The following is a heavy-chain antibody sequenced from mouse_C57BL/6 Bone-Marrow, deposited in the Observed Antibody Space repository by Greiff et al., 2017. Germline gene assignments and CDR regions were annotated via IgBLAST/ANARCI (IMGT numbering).Heavy chain of an antibody. CDR1: GYTFTSYG. CDR2: IYPRSGDT. D-gene: IGHD1-1*01. J-gene: IGHJ2*01. V-gene: IGHV1-81*01. Sequence: VKLMESGAELARPGASVKLSCKASGYTFTSYGISWVKQRPGQGLEWIGEIYPRSGDTYYNEKFKGKATLTADKSSSTAYMQLRSLTSEDSAVYFCAGWNYGSSYENYWGQGTTLTVSS. CDR3: AGWNYGSSYENY.